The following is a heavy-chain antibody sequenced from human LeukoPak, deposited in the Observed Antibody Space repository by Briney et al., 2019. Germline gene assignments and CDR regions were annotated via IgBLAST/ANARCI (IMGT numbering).Heavy chain of an antibody. D-gene: IGHD6-13*01. CDR3: ATWYSSSWSPFDY. Sequence: ASVKVPCKVSGYTLTELSMHWVRQAPGKGLEWMGGFDPEDGETIYAQKFQGRVTMTEDTSTDTAYMELSSLRSEDTAVYYCATWYSSSWSPFDYWGQGTLVTVSS. V-gene: IGHV1-24*01. CDR1: GYTLTELS. J-gene: IGHJ4*02. CDR2: FDPEDGET.